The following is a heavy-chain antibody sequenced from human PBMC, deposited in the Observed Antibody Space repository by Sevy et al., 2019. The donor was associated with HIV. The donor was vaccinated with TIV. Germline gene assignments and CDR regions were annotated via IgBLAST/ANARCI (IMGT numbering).Heavy chain of an antibody. CDR2: ISWNSNTI. D-gene: IGHD1-26*01. CDR1: GFSFEDYA. CDR3: AKDTRTYSGSYYLDY. J-gene: IGHJ4*02. V-gene: IGHV3-9*01. Sequence: GGSLRLSCAASGFSFEDYAIHWVRQVPGKGLEWVSSISWNSNTIDYADSVKGRFTISRDNAKNSLYLQMNSLRNGDTALYYCAKDTRTYSGSYYLDYWGQGTLVTVSS.